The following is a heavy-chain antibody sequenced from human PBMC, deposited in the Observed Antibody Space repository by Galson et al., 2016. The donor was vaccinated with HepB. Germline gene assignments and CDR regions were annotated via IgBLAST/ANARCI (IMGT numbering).Heavy chain of an antibody. J-gene: IGHJ1*01. D-gene: IGHD3-10*01. CDR2: ISWNSGRI. CDR3: AKATSGSAYGSRYFQH. CDR1: GFTFNDYA. Sequence: SLRLSCATSGFTFNDYAMHWVRQAPGKGLEWVSGISWNSGRIDYADSVKGRFTVSRDNAKNSLHLQINSLRAEDTALYYCAKATSGSAYGSRYFQHWGQGTLVTVSS. V-gene: IGHV3-9*01.